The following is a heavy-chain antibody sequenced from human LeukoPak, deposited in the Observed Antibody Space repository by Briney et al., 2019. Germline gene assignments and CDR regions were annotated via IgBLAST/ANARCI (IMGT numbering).Heavy chain of an antibody. CDR1: GGSISSYY. Sequence: SETLSLTCTVSGGSISSYYWSWIRQPPGKGLEWIGYIYYSGSTNYNPSLKSRVTISVDTSKDQFSLKLSSVTAADTAVYYCARDSRAAVAGHRGDWFDPWGQGTLVTVSS. V-gene: IGHV4-59*01. D-gene: IGHD6-19*01. J-gene: IGHJ5*02. CDR2: IYYSGST. CDR3: ARDSRAAVAGHRGDWFDP.